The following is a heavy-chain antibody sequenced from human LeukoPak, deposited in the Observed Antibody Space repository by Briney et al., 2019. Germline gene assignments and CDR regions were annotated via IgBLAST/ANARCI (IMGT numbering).Heavy chain of an antibody. CDR1: GYAFTSYG. CDR3: ARPLSWFGELLFGGGYYFDY. D-gene: IGHD3-10*01. Sequence: ASVTVSCKASGYAFTSYGISWVRQAPGQGLEWMGWISAYNGNTNYAQKLQGRVTMTTDTSTSTAYMELRSLRSDDTAVYYCARPLSWFGELLFGGGYYFDYWGQGTLVTVSS. CDR2: ISAYNGNT. J-gene: IGHJ4*02. V-gene: IGHV1-18*04.